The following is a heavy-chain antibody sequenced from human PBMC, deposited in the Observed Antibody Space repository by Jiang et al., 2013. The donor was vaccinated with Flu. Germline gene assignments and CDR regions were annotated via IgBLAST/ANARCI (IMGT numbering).Heavy chain of an antibody. Sequence: GLVKPSETLSLTCTVSGGSISSYYWSWIRRPPGKGLEWIGYIYYSGSTNYNPSLKSRVTISVDTSKNQFSLKLNSVTAADTAVYYCARDRVGFLEWNQMDDAFDIWGQGTMVTVSS. CDR3: ARDRVGFLEWNQMDDAFDI. V-gene: IGHV4-59*01. CDR1: GGSISSYY. J-gene: IGHJ3*02. CDR2: IYYSGST. D-gene: IGHD3-3*01.